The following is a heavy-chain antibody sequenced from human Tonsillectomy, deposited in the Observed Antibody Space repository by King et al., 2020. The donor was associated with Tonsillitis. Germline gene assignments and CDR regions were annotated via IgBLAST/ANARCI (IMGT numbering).Heavy chain of an antibody. J-gene: IGHJ4*02. Sequence: VQLVESGGGVVQPGGSLRVSCAASGISFSSYGMHWVRQAPGKGLEWVAFIRYDGSNEYYADSVKGRFTISRDNSKNTLFLRMNSLRAEDTAVYHCAKGATSYYDSSGHYYGVDYWGQGTLVTVSS. CDR3: AKGATSYYDSSGHYYGVDY. CDR2: IRYDGSNE. V-gene: IGHV3-30*02. CDR1: GISFSSYG. D-gene: IGHD3-22*01.